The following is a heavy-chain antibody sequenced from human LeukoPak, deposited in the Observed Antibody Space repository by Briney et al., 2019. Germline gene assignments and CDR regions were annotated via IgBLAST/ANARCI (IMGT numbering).Heavy chain of an antibody. D-gene: IGHD2-2*01. Sequence: PSETLSLTCTVSGGSISSGDYYWSWIRQPPGKGLEWIGYIYYSGSTYCNPSLKSRVTISVDTSKNQFSLKLSSVTAADTAAYYCARGEVVPAAVTWGQGTLVTVSS. CDR2: IYYSGST. CDR1: GGSISSGDYY. V-gene: IGHV4-30-4*08. J-gene: IGHJ5*02. CDR3: ARGEVVPAAVT.